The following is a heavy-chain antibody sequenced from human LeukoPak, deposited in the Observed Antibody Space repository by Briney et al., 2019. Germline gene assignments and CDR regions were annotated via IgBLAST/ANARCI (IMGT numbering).Heavy chain of an antibody. CDR3: AGDRATSYFDY. Sequence: HTGGSLRLSCAASGFTFRSHGVHWVRQAPGKGLEWVAFIWYDGSNKYYTDSVKGRFTISRDNSKNTLYLQMNSLRAEDTAVYYCAGDRATSYFDYWGQGALVTISS. V-gene: IGHV3-33*01. CDR1: GFTFRSHG. CDR2: IWYDGSNK. D-gene: IGHD1-26*01. J-gene: IGHJ4*02.